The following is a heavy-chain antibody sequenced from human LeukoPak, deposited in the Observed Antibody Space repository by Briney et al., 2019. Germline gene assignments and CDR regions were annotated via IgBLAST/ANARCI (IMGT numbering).Heavy chain of an antibody. CDR2: IYYSGST. CDR3: ARHATGTGVKATAHSQFDY. CDR1: GGSISSYY. Sequence: SETLSLTCTVSGGSISSYYWSWIRQPPGKGLEWIGYIYYSGSTNYNPSLKSRVTISVDTSKNQFSLKLSSVTAADTAVYYCARHATGTGVKATAHSQFDYWGQGTLVTVSS. J-gene: IGHJ4*02. D-gene: IGHD3/OR15-3a*01. V-gene: IGHV4-59*01.